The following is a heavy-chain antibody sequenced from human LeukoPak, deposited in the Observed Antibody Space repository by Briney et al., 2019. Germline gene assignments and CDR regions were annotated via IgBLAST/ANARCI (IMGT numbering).Heavy chain of an antibody. CDR2: MNPNSGDT. J-gene: IGHJ6*02. CDR1: GYTFTSYD. V-gene: IGHV1-8*01. CDR3: ARGAPYYYGMDV. Sequence: ASVKVPCKASGYTFTSYDINWVRQATGQGLEWMGWMNPNSGDTGYAQKFQGRVTMTRNTSISTAYMELSSLRSEDTAVYYCARGAPYYYGMDVWGQGTTVTVSS.